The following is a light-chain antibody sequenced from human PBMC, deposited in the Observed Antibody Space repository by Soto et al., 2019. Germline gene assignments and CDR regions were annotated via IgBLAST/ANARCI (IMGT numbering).Light chain of an antibody. J-gene: IGKJ5*01. CDR3: QQYNNWPPIT. CDR2: GAS. V-gene: IGKV3-15*01. Sequence: EIVMTQSPATRSVSPGERATLSCRASQRISSNLAWYQQKPGQAPRLLIFGASFKATGIPARFSGSGSGTEFTLTISSLQSEDFAVYYCQQYNNWPPITFGQGTRLEIK. CDR1: QRISSN.